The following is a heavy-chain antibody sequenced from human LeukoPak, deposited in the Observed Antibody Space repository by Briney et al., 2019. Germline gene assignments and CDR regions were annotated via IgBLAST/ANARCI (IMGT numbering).Heavy chain of an antibody. CDR2: ISSSSSTI. CDR3: ASHPRYYYDSSGDY. D-gene: IGHD3-22*01. Sequence: GSLRLSCAASGFTFSSYSMNWVRQAPGKGLEWVSYISSSSSTIYYADSVKGRFTISGDNAKNSLYLRMNSLRAEDTAVYYCASHPRYYYDSSGDYWGQGTLVTVSS. V-gene: IGHV3-48*01. J-gene: IGHJ4*02. CDR1: GFTFSSYS.